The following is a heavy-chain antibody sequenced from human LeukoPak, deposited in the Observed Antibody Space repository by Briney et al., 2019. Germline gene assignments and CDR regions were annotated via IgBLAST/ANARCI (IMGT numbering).Heavy chain of an antibody. CDR2: INHSGST. Sequence: SETLSLTCAVYGGSFSGYYWSWIRQPPGKGLEWIGEINHSGSTNYNPYLKSRVTISVDTSKNQFSLRLSSVTAADTALYYCAYSGSYGHLGYWGQGIPVTVSS. CDR1: GGSFSGYY. CDR3: AYSGSYGHLGY. J-gene: IGHJ4*02. D-gene: IGHD1-26*01. V-gene: IGHV4-34*01.